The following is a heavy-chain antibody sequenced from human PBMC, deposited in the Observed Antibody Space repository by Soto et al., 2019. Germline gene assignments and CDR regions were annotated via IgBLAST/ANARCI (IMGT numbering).Heavy chain of an antibody. J-gene: IGHJ6*03. CDR3: ARSTSLGVYYYYYMDV. CDR1: GYTFTSYA. Sequence: ASVKVSCKASGYTFTSYAMHWGRQAPGQRLEWMGWINAGNGNTKYSQKFQGRVTITRDTSASTAYMELSSLRSEDTAVYYCARSTSLGVYYYYYMDVWGKGTTVTVSS. D-gene: IGHD3-16*01. CDR2: INAGNGNT. V-gene: IGHV1-3*01.